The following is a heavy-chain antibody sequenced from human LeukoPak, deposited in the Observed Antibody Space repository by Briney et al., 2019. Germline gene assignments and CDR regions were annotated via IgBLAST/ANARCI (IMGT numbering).Heavy chain of an antibody. D-gene: IGHD6-19*01. Sequence: ASVKVSCKASGYTFTSYYMHWVRQAPGQGLEWMGIIDPSGGSTSYAQKFQGRVTMTRDTSTSTVYMELSSLRSEDTAVYYCARDQGYSSGWSEGYYYYGMDVWGQGTTVTVSS. CDR3: ARDQGYSSGWSEGYYYYGMDV. V-gene: IGHV1-46*01. CDR2: IDPSGGST. J-gene: IGHJ6*02. CDR1: GYTFTSYY.